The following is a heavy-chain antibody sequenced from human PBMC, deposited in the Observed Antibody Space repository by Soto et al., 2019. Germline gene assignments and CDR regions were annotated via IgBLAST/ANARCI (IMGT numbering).Heavy chain of an antibody. Sequence: SETLSLTCTVSGGSISSYYWSWIRQPPGKGLEWIGYIYYSGSTNYNPSLKSRVTISVDTSKNQFSLKLSSVTAADTAVYYCARHGRYSSXXCPDYXXYXXDVWGQXXTVTVSS. J-gene: IGHJ6*02. CDR2: IYYSGST. CDR3: ARHGRYSSXXCPDYXXYXXDV. CDR1: GGSISSYY. V-gene: IGHV4-59*08. D-gene: IGHD6-13*01.